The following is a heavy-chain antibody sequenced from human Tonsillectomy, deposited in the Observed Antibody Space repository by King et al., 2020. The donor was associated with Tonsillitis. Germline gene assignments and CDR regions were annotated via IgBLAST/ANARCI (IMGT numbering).Heavy chain of an antibody. V-gene: IGHV3-21*01. CDR3: ARGGSPGGWYLDY. CDR1: GFTFSSYS. J-gene: IGHJ4*02. D-gene: IGHD6-19*01. CDR2: ISSSSSYI. Sequence: VQLVESGGGLVKPGGSLRLSCAASGFTFSSYSMNWVRQAPGKGLEWVSSISSSSSYIFYADSVKGRFTISRDNAKNSLYLQMNSLRAEDPAVYYCARGGSPGGWYLDYWGQGTLVTVSS.